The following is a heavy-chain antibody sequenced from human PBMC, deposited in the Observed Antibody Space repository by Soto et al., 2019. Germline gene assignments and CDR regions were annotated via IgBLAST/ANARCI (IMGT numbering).Heavy chain of an antibody. V-gene: IGHV1-8*02. J-gene: IGHJ4*02. CDR3: ARSFTTYRYAPGY. D-gene: IGHD5-18*01. CDR1: GYTFTSYG. Sequence: ASVKVSCKASGYTFTSYGISWVRQAHGQGLEWMGWTNPNSGNTGYAQKFQGRVTMTRNTSISTAYMELSSLRSEDTAVYYCARSFTTYRYAPGYWGQGTLVTVSS. CDR2: TNPNSGNT.